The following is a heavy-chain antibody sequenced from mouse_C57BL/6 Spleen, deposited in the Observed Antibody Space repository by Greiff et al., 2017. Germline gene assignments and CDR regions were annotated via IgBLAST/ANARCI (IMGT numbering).Heavy chain of an antibody. CDR3: ARSPLFAY. V-gene: IGHV1-82*01. J-gene: IGHJ3*01. CDR2: IYPGDGDT. Sequence: QVQLKESGPELVKPGASVKISCKASGYAFSSSWMNWVKQRPGKGLEWIGRIYPGDGDTNYNGKFKGKATLTADKSSSTAYMQLSSLTSEDSAVYFCARSPLFAYWGQGTLVTVSA. CDR1: GYAFSSSW.